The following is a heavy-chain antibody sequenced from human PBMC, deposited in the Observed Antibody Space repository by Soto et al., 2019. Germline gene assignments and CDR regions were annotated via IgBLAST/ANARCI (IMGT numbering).Heavy chain of an antibody. J-gene: IGHJ4*02. CDR1: GSSINIGGSF. Sequence: QVQLQESGPGLVKPSQTLSLTCTVSGSSINIGGSFWIWIRQHPGKGLDWIGCISYGGSTSYNPSLKSRVTISVDTSKNQFSLKLTYVTAADTAVYYCSRGILVWGQGALITFSS. D-gene: IGHD5-18*01. V-gene: IGHV4-31*03. CDR3: SRGILV. CDR2: ISYGGST.